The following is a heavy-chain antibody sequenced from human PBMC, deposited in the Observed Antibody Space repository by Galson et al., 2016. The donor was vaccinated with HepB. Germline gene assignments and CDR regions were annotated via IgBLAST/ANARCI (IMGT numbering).Heavy chain of an antibody. CDR3: AREGVGGEINYGMDV. V-gene: IGHV1-2*04. J-gene: IGHJ6*02. CDR2: INPNSGDT. CDR1: GYTFTGDY. Sequence: SVKVSCKASGYTFTGDYIHWVRQAPGQGVEWMGWINPNSGDTNYAQTFQDWVTMTRDTSISTAYMELRRLRSGDTAVYYCAREGVGGEINYGMDVWGQGTTVTVSS. D-gene: IGHD3-16*01.